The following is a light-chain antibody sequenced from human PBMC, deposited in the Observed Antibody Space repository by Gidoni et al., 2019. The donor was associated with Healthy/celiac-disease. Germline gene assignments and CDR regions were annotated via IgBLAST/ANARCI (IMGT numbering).Light chain of an antibody. CDR3: QQYYSTPRT. CDR1: QSVLYSSNNKNY. CDR2: WAS. J-gene: IGKJ1*01. Sequence: DTVMTQSADVLAGSLGERATINCKSSQSVLYSSNNKNYLAWYQQKPGQPPKLLISWASTRESGVPDRFSGSGSGTDFTLTISSLQAEDVAVYYCQQYYSTPRTFXQXTKVEIK. V-gene: IGKV4-1*01.